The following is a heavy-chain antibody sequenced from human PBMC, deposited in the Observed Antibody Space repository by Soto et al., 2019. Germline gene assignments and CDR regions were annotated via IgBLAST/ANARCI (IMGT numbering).Heavy chain of an antibody. CDR3: ARDSGYCSSTSCYVYAFDI. CDR2: INPNSGGT. J-gene: IGHJ3*02. CDR1: GYTFTGYY. D-gene: IGHD2-2*01. V-gene: IGHV1-2*04. Sequence: ASVKVSCKASGYTFTGYYMHWVRQAPGQGLEWMGWINPNSGGTNYAQKFQGWVTMTRDTSISTAYMELSRLRSDDTAVYYCARDSGYCSSTSCYVYAFDIWGQGTMVTVSS.